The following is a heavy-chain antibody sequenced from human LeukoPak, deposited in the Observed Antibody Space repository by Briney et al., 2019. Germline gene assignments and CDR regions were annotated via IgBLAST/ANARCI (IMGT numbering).Heavy chain of an antibody. CDR3: AGYNSLLVAP. Sequence: GGSLRLSCAASGFTFSSYAMSWVRQAPGKGLEWVSAISGSGGSTYFADSVKGRFTISRDNAKNTVYLQMNNLRAEDTAVYYCAGYNSLLVAPWGQGTLVTVSS. V-gene: IGHV3-23*01. J-gene: IGHJ5*02. D-gene: IGHD2-15*01. CDR1: GFTFSSYA. CDR2: ISGSGGST.